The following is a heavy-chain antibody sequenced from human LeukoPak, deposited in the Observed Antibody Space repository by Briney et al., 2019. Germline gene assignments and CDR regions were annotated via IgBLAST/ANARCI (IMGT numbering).Heavy chain of an antibody. J-gene: IGHJ4*02. V-gene: IGHV3-23*01. D-gene: IGHD6-19*01. CDR3: AKVVGGSGWWVDY. CDR2: ISGSGGST. CDR1: GFTFSSYA. Sequence: TGGSLRLSCAASGFTFSSYAMNWVRQAPGKGLEWVSAISGSGGSTYYADSVKGRFTISRDNSKNTLYLQMNSLRAEDTAVYYCAKVVGGSGWWVDYWGQGTLVTVSS.